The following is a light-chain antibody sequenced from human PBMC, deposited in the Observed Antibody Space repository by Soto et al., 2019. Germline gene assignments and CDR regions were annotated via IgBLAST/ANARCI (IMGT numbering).Light chain of an antibody. CDR2: GAS. CDR1: QSISIY. CDR3: QQTYKTTEIT. V-gene: IGKV1-39*01. Sequence: GDRVSITCRASQSISIYLNWYQLKPGKAPNLLMYGASYLKSGVPTRFSGSGSGTDFTLTISRLQPEDFAIYYCQQTYKTTEITFCQGTRLEIK. J-gene: IGKJ5*01.